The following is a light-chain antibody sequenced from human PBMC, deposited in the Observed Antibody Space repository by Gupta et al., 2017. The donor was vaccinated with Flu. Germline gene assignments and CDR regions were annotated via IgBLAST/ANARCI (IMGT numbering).Light chain of an antibody. CDR1: QSVSNN. CDR3: QQYSNWPPIT. Sequence: RATLSCRAAQSVSNNLAWYQQKPGQAPRLLIYGASTRATGIPARFSGSGSGTDFTLTISSLQSEDSAVYYCQQYSNWPPITFGQGTRLEIK. J-gene: IGKJ5*01. V-gene: IGKV3D-15*01. CDR2: GAS.